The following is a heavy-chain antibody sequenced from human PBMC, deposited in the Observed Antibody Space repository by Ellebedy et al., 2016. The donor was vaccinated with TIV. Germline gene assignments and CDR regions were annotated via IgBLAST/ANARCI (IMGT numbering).Heavy chain of an antibody. CDR1: GFTFSSCT. CDR2: ISSSSSYI. V-gene: IGHV3-21*01. J-gene: IGHJ4*02. D-gene: IGHD6-19*01. CDR3: ARVGAVAGTFDC. Sequence: GGSLRLSCAASGFTFSSCTMNWVRQAPGKGLEWVSSISSSSSYIYYADSVKGRFTISRDNAKNSLYLQMNSLRAEDTAVYYCARVGAVAGTFDCWGQGTLVTVSS.